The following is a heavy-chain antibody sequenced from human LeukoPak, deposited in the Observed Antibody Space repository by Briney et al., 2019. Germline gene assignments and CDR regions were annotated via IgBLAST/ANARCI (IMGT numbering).Heavy chain of an antibody. CDR1: GGSFSGSY. D-gene: IGHD3-10*01. CDR3: ASVRAPAVRGVAYFDY. Sequence: PSETLSLTSAVHGGSFSGSYWSWLRQPPGKGLEWSGEINHSGSTNYNTSLKRRVTIAVDTTKNQLSLKLSSVTAADTAVYYCASVRAPAVRGVAYFDYWGQGTLVTVSS. J-gene: IGHJ4*02. V-gene: IGHV4-34*01. CDR2: INHSGST.